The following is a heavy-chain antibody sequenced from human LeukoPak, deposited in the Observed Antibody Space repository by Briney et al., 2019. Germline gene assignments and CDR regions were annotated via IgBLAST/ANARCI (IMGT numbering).Heavy chain of an antibody. CDR1: GFTFSSYA. Sequence: GGSLRLSCTGSGFTFSSYAMTWARQAPGKGLEWVSSVSGGGNNTYSADSVKGRFTISRDNAKNSLYLQMNSLRAEDTAVYYCARAEVATPSPGYYYFDYWGQGTLVTVSS. J-gene: IGHJ4*02. CDR2: VSGGGNNT. CDR3: ARAEVATPSPGYYYFDY. V-gene: IGHV3-21*01. D-gene: IGHD5-12*01.